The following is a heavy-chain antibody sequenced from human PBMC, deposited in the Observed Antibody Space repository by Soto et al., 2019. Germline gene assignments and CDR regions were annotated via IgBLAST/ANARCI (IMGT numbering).Heavy chain of an antibody. CDR2: ISYDGTNT. CDR3: ARDADMVVVTPGTGGGSLDN. J-gene: IGHJ3*01. CDR1: GFTFRSYA. V-gene: IGHV3-30*04. D-gene: IGHD2-15*01. Sequence: ESGGGVVQSGRSLRLSCAASGFTFRSYAVHWVRQAPGKGLEWVAVISYDGTNTYYTESVKGRFTISRDNAKNTMYLQMNSLRAEDTAVYYCARDADMVVVTPGTGGGSLDNWGQGTMVTVSA.